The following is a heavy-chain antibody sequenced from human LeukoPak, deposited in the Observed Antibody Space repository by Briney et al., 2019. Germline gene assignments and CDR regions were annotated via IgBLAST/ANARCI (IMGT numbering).Heavy chain of an antibody. CDR3: ARGKNVLDF. Sequence: PGGSLRLSCSASGFPFSSYAMHWVRQAPGKGLEYVSAISDSGGSTYYADSVKGRFTISRDNSKNSLYLQMNSLRAEDTAVYFCARGKNVLDFWGQGTLVTVSS. V-gene: IGHV3-64*04. CDR2: ISDSGGST. CDR1: GFPFSSYA. D-gene: IGHD2/OR15-2a*01. J-gene: IGHJ4*02.